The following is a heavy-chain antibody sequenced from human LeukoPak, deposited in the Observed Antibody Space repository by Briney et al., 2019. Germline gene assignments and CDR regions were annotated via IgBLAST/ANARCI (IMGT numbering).Heavy chain of an antibody. CDR3: ARVVAVAGTFPDS. CDR2: IYYTGTT. V-gene: IGHV4-39*07. Sequence: PSETLSLTCTVSGASISNSSHYWGWLRQPPGKGLEWIGNIYYTGTTYYAPSLKSRVTISIDTSKSQFSLKVSSVTAADTAVYYCARVVAVAGTFPDSWGQGTLVTVSS. J-gene: IGHJ4*02. CDR1: GASISNSSHY. D-gene: IGHD6-19*01.